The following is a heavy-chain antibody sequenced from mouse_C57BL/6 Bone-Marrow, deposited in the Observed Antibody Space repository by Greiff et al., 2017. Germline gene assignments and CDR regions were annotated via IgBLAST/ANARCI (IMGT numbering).Heavy chain of an antibody. D-gene: IGHD1-1*01. V-gene: IGHV1-81*01. CDR1: GYTFTSYG. Sequence: QVQLKESGAELARPGASVKLSCKASGYTFTSYGISWVKQRTGQGLEWIGEIYPRSGNTYYNEKFKSKATLTVDKSSSTAYMQLSSLTSEDSAVYYCAREVLRVAMDYWGQGTSVTVSS. J-gene: IGHJ4*01. CDR3: AREVLRVAMDY. CDR2: IYPRSGNT.